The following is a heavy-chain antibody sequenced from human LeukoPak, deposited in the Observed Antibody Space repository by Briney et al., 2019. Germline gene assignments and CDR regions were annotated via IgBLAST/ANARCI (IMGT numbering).Heavy chain of an antibody. CDR3: ARTGPAYDSSGQPLH. J-gene: IGHJ4*02. V-gene: IGHV3-7*01. CDR2: IKQDGSEK. CDR1: GFTFSNYG. D-gene: IGHD3-22*01. Sequence: PGGSLRLSCAASGFTFSNYGMSWVRQAPGKGLEWVASIKQDGSEKFYVDSVKGRFTISRDNAKNSLYLQMNSLRAEDTAVYYCARTGPAYDSSGQPLHWGQGTLVTVSS.